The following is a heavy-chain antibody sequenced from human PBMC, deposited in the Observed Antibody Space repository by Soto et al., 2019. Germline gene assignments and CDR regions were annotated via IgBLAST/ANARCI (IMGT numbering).Heavy chain of an antibody. Sequence: GGSMRLSCAASGFTFNNFAMSWVRQAPGKGLEWVGRIKSKADGGTTDYAAPVKGRFTISRDDSKNTLYLQMNSLKTEDTAVYYCTTDFRYAIVAFDIWGQGTMVTVSS. CDR3: TTDFRYAIVAFDI. CDR2: IKSKADGGTT. CDR1: GFTFNNFA. D-gene: IGHD5-12*01. J-gene: IGHJ3*02. V-gene: IGHV3-15*01.